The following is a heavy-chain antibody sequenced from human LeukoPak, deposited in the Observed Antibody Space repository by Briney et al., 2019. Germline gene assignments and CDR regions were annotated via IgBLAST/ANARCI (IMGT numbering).Heavy chain of an antibody. CDR1: GYSISSGYY. CDR3: AREPRGHQTQYYYDSSGHNWFDP. Sequence: PSETLSLTCTVSGYSISSGYYWGWIRQPPGKGLEWIASIYYSGSTYYNPSLKSRVTISVDTSKNQFSLKLSSVTAADTAVYYCAREPRGHQTQYYYDSSGHNWFDPWGQGTLVTVSS. D-gene: IGHD3-22*01. V-gene: IGHV4-38-2*02. CDR2: IYYSGST. J-gene: IGHJ5*02.